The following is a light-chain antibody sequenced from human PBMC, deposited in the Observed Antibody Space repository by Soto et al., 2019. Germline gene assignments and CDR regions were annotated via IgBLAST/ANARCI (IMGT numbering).Light chain of an antibody. Sequence: DIQMTQSPSSLSASVGDRVTITCRASQSISSYLNWYQQKPGKAPKLLIYAASSLQSGVPSRFSGSGSGTDFTLTISSLQPEDFATDYCQQSYSTPRTFGQGTKVYIK. CDR2: AAS. J-gene: IGKJ1*01. CDR3: QQSYSTPRT. V-gene: IGKV1-39*01. CDR1: QSISSY.